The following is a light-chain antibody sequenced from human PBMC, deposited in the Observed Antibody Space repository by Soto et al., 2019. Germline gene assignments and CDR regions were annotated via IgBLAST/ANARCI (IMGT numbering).Light chain of an antibody. CDR1: QSINSW. Sequence: DIQMTQSPSTLSASVGDSVTITCRASQSINSWLAWYQQKPGKAPKLLIYKASSLESGVPSRFSGSGSGTAFSLTISSLQPDDFATYYCQQYNGDPWTFGQGTKVEIK. J-gene: IGKJ1*01. CDR3: QQYNGDPWT. V-gene: IGKV1-5*03. CDR2: KAS.